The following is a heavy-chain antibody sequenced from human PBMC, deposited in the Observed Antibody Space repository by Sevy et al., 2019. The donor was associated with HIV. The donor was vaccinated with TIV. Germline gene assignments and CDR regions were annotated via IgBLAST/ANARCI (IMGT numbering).Heavy chain of an antibody. V-gene: IGHV3-11*01. CDR2: ISGSSSTI. D-gene: IGHD4-17*01. Sequence: GGSLRLSCAASGFTLSDYYMSWIRQAPGKGLEWVSYISGSSSTIYYADSVKGRFTISRDNAKNSLSLQRNSLRAEDTAVYFCARDHVKDGDLGDYYYYAMDVWGQGTTVTVSS. CDR3: ARDHVKDGDLGDYYYYAMDV. J-gene: IGHJ6*02. CDR1: GFTLSDYY.